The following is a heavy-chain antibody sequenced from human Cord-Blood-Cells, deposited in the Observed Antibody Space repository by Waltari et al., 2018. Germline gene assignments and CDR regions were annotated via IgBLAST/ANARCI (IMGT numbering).Heavy chain of an antibody. Sequence: QVQLVQSGAEVKKPGASVKVSCKASGYTFTGYYMHWVRQAPGQGLEWMGRINPNSGGTNYAQKFQGRVTMTRDTSISTAYMELSRLRSDDTAVYDCERDGYSSGWYWFDPWGQGTLVTVSS. CDR2: INPNSGGT. CDR3: ERDGYSSGWYWFDP. D-gene: IGHD6-19*01. V-gene: IGHV1-2*06. J-gene: IGHJ5*02. CDR1: GYTFTGYY.